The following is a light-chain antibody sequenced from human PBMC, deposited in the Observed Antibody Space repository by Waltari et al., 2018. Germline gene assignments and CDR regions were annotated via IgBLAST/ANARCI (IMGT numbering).Light chain of an antibody. CDR3: QRYDNLPVFA. Sequence: DIQMTQSPSSLSASVGDRFTITCQASQDISNYLNWYQQKPGKAPKLLVHYATKLETVVPSRFSGSQSGTHFTLTINSLQPEDIATYYCQRYDNLPVFAFGPGTKVHIK. CDR1: QDISNY. J-gene: IGKJ3*01. V-gene: IGKV1-33*01. CDR2: YAT.